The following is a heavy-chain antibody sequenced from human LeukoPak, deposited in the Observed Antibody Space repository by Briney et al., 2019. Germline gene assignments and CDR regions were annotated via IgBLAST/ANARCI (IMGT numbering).Heavy chain of an antibody. CDR2: IYSGGST. CDR3: ARANYYDFWSGYSPTIDY. Sequence: GGSLRLSCAASGSTVSSNYMSWVRQAPGKGLEWVSVIYSGGSTYYADSVKGRFTISRDNSKNTLYLQMNSLRAEDTAVYYCARANYYDFWSGYSPTIDYWGQGTLVTVSS. D-gene: IGHD3-3*01. J-gene: IGHJ4*02. V-gene: IGHV3-53*01. CDR1: GSTVSSNY.